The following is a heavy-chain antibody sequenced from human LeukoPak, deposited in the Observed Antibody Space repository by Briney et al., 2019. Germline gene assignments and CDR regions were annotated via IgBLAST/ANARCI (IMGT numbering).Heavy chain of an antibody. CDR1: GFTFSGPA. Sequence: GGSLRLSCAASGFTFSGPAMHWVRQASGKGLEWVGRIRSKANSYATAYAASVKGRFTISRDDSKNTAYLQMNSLKTEDTAVYYCTSTYYYDSSGNRNDYWGQGTLVTVSS. V-gene: IGHV3-73*01. CDR3: TSTYYYDSSGNRNDY. D-gene: IGHD3-22*01. CDR2: IRSKANSYAT. J-gene: IGHJ4*02.